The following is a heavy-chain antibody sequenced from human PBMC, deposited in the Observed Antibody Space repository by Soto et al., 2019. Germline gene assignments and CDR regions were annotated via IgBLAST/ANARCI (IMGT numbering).Heavy chain of an antibody. D-gene: IGHD1-1*01. CDR2: ISGSVGST. CDR1: GFTFSSYG. V-gene: IGHV3-23*01. Sequence: GGSLRLSCAASGFTFSSYGMSWVRQAPGKGLEWVSGISGSVGSTYYADSVKGRFTISRDNSNNTLYLQMNSLRAEDTAVYYCAKRTTDWYNHFDSWGQGTLVTVSS. J-gene: IGHJ4*02. CDR3: AKRTTDWYNHFDS.